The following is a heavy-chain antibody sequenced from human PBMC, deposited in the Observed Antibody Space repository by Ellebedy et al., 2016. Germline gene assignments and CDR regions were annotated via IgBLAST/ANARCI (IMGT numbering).Heavy chain of an antibody. CDR1: GFTFSSYA. D-gene: IGHD3-16*01. Sequence: GESLKISXAASGFTFSSYAMHWVRQAPGKGLEWVAVISYDGNNKYYADSVKGRFTISRDNSKNTLYLQMNSLRAEDTAVYYCARDLGGNWYFDLWGRGTLVTVSS. J-gene: IGHJ2*01. CDR3: ARDLGGNWYFDL. V-gene: IGHV3-30-3*01. CDR2: ISYDGNNK.